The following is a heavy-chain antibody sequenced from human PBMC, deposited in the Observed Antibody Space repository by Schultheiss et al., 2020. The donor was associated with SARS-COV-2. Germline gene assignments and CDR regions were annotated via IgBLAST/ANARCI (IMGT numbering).Heavy chain of an antibody. D-gene: IGHD6-13*01. Sequence: ESLKISCAVSGGSISSGGYSWSWIRQPPGKGLEWIGYIYYSGSTNYNPSLKSRVTMSVDTSKNQFSLKLTSVTAADTAVYYCARDSSSWYKGWFDPWGQGTLVTVSS. CDR2: IYYSGST. CDR1: GGSISSGGYS. J-gene: IGHJ5*02. CDR3: ARDSSSWYKGWFDP. V-gene: IGHV4-61*08.